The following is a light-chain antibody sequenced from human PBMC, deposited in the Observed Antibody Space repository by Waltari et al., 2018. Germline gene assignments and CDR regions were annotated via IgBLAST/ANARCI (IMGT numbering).Light chain of an antibody. V-gene: IGKV4-1*01. J-gene: IGKJ5*01. CDR1: QSVLYSSNNKNY. Sequence: DIVMTQSPDSLAVSLGERAPINCKSSQSVLYSSNNKNYLAWYQQKPGQPPKLLIYWASTRESGVPDRFTGSGSGTDFTLTISSLQAEDVAVYYCQQYYSGPFTFGQGTRLEIK. CDR3: QQYYSGPFT. CDR2: WAS.